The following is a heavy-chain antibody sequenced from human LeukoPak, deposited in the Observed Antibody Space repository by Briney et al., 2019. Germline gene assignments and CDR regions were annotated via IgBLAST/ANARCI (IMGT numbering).Heavy chain of an antibody. D-gene: IGHD6-13*01. J-gene: IGHJ4*02. CDR2: INHSGST. V-gene: IGHV4-34*01. CDR1: GGSFSGYY. Sequence: PSETLSLTCAVYGGSFSGYYWSWIRQPPGKGLEWIGEINHSGSTNYNPSLKSRVTISVDTSKNQFSLKLSSVTAADTAVYYCASSSSWYDDTDYWGQGTLVTVSS. CDR3: ASSSSWYDDTDY.